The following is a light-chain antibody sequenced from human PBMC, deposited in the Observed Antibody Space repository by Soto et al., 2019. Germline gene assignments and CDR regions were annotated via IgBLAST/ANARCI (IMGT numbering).Light chain of an antibody. Sequence: DIQMTQSPSSLSASVGDRVTITCRASQDINNFLNWYQQKPGKAPKALIYAASSLHRGVPSRFSGSGSGTDFTLTIAGLQREDFATYYCQQSYTSLRTFGQGTKLEIK. CDR3: QQSYTSLRT. J-gene: IGKJ2*01. V-gene: IGKV1-39*01. CDR1: QDINNF. CDR2: AAS.